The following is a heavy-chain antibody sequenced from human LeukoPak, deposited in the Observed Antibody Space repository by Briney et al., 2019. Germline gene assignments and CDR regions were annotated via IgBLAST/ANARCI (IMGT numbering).Heavy chain of an antibody. CDR1: GGSITRSSYY. CDR3: ARDAMLVVPAAETFTGGGYYYYYMDV. J-gene: IGHJ6*03. V-gene: IGHV4-39*07. CDR2: IYYSGST. Sequence: SETLSLTCTVSGGSITRSSYYWGWIRQPPGKGLEWIGSIYYSGSTQYKSSLKSRVTILVDTSKNQFSLKLSSVTAADTAVYYCARDAMLVVPAAETFTGGGYYYYYMDVWGKGTTVTVSS. D-gene: IGHD2-2*01.